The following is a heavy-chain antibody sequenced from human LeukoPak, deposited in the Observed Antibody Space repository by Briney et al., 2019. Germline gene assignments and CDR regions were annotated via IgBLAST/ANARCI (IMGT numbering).Heavy chain of an antibody. CDR3: ATPDRGYYRIDAFDI. Sequence: ASVKVSFKVSGYTLTELSMHWVRQAPGKGLEWMGGFDPEDGETIYAQKFQGSVTMTEDTSTDTAYMELSSLRSEDTAVYYCATPDRGYYRIDAFDIWGQGTMVTVSS. V-gene: IGHV1-24*01. J-gene: IGHJ3*02. CDR1: GYTLTELS. CDR2: FDPEDGET. D-gene: IGHD3-22*01.